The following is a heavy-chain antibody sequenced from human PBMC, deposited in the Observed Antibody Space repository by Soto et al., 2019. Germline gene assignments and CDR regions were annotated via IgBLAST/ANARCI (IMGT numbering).Heavy chain of an antibody. D-gene: IGHD6-6*01. V-gene: IGHV1-18*04. J-gene: IGHJ5*02. CDR3: ARETAIAARPRTSNWFDP. CDR2: INTHNGDT. CDR1: GYTFTSDG. Sequence: QVQLVQSGAEVKNPGASVKVSCEASGYTFTSDGISWVRQAPGQGLEWMGWINTHNGDTNYAQKFQGRVTITADESTSTAYMELSSLRSEDTAVYYCARETAIAARPRTSNWFDPWGQGTLVTVSS.